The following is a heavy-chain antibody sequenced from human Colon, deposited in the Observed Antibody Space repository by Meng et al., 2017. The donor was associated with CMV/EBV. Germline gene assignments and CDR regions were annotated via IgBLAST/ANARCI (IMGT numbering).Heavy chain of an antibody. CDR3: AHGRGDSYAPPGWDY. D-gene: IGHD5-18*01. Sequence: SGPTLVNPTQTLTLTCTFSGFSLSTRGVGVGWIRQPPGKALEWLALIYWNDDKRYTPSLKSRLTITKDTSKNQVVLTMTNMDPVDTATYYCAHGRGDSYAPPGWDYWGQGTLVTVSS. J-gene: IGHJ4*02. CDR1: GFSLSTRGVG. V-gene: IGHV2-5*01. CDR2: IYWNDDK.